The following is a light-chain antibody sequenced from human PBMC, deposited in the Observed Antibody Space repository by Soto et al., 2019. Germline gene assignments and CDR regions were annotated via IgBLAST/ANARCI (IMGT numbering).Light chain of an antibody. CDR2: EVS. CDR3: CSYAGSSPGV. J-gene: IGLJ3*02. CDR1: SSDVGSYNL. V-gene: IGLV2-23*02. Sequence: QSALTQPASVSGSPGQSINISCTGTSSDVGSYNLVSWYQQHPGKAPKLMIYEVSKRPSGVSNRFSGSKSGNTASLTISGLQAEDEADYYCCSYAGSSPGVFGGGTKLTVL.